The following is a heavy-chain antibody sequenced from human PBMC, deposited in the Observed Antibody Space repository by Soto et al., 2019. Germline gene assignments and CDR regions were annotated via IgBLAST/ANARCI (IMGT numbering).Heavy chain of an antibody. Sequence: QVQLVQSGAEVRKPGASVKVSCKASGYTFTTYSMHWVRQAPGQRLEWMGWINAGNGHTKFSQNFQGRVTITRDTSANTAYMDLSSLRSEDTAVYYCARGVNWNPSSAFDIWGQGTLVTVSS. CDR1: GYTFTTYS. V-gene: IGHV1-3*01. CDR3: ARGVNWNPSSAFDI. CDR2: INAGNGHT. J-gene: IGHJ3*02. D-gene: IGHD1-20*01.